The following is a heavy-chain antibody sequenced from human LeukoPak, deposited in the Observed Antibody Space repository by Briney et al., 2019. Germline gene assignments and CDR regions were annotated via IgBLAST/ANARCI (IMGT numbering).Heavy chain of an antibody. CDR3: ARGRGYSGYVGYFDY. CDR2: INPNSGGT. CDR1: GYTFTGYY. V-gene: IGHV1-2*02. D-gene: IGHD5-12*01. Sequence: ASVQVSCKASGYTFTGYYMPWVRQAPGQGLEWMGWINPNSGGTNYAQKFQGRVTMTRDTSISTAYMELSRLRSDDTAVYYCARGRGYSGYVGYFDYWGQGTLVTVSS. J-gene: IGHJ4*02.